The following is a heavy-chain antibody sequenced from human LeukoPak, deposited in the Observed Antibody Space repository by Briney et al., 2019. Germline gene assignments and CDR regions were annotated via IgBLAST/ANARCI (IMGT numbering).Heavy chain of an antibody. V-gene: IGHV3-64D*06. CDR3: VKDLGYGDGLWASPFDY. D-gene: IGHD4-17*01. J-gene: IGHJ4*02. CDR1: GFTFSNYA. CDR2: ISSSGGST. Sequence: TGGSLRLSCSASGFTFSNYAMHWVPQAPGKGLEYVSAISSSGGSTYYADSVKGRFTISRDNSKNTLYLQVSSLRAEDTAVYYCVKDLGYGDGLWASPFDYWGQGTLVTVPS.